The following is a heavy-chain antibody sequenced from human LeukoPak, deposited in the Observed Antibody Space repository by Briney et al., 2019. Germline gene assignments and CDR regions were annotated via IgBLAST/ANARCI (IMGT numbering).Heavy chain of an antibody. V-gene: IGHV3-48*03. J-gene: IGHJ6*03. D-gene: IGHD6-19*01. CDR2: ISSSGSTI. Sequence: GGSLRLSCAASGFTFSSYEMNWVRQAPGKGLEWISYISSSGSTIYYADSVKGRFTISRDNAKNSLYLQMNSLRAEDTALYYCARGIAVPPPPPPTDDYYYYMDVWGKGTTVTVSS. CDR1: GFTFSSYE. CDR3: ARGIAVPPPPPPTDDYYYYMDV.